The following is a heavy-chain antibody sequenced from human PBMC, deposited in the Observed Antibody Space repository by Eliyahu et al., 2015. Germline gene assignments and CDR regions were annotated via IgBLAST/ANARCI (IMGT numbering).Heavy chain of an antibody. D-gene: IGHD3-9*01. CDR3: ARVDGSIDY. CDR1: GYTFTSYD. Sequence: QVQLVQSGAEVKKPGASVKVSCKASGYTFTSYDINRVRQATGQGLEWMGWMNPNSGNTGFAQKFQGRVTMARDTSISTAYMELSSLRSEDTAMYYCARVDGSIDYWGQGTLVTVSS. CDR2: MNPNSGNT. V-gene: IGHV1-8*01. J-gene: IGHJ4*02.